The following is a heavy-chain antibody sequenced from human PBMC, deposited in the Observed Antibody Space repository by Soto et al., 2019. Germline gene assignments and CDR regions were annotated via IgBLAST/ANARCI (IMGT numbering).Heavy chain of an antibody. CDR2: ISDGGERT. Sequence: EVQLLESGGDLVQPGGSLRLSCVASGFTFSDYVMSWVRQVPGKGLEWVSSISDGGERTDYRDSVRGRFTISRDNARFTLHLQMNSLRVDDTVIYFCARDRSTDFGLDVWGQGTTVTVSS. CDR3: ARDRSTDFGLDV. J-gene: IGHJ6*02. D-gene: IGHD3-3*01. CDR1: GFTFSDYV. V-gene: IGHV3-23*01.